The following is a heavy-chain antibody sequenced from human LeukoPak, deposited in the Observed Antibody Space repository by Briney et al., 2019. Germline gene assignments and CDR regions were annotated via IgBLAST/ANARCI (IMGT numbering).Heavy chain of an antibody. CDR3: ARERYYDSSGYFKYFDY. Sequence: SETLSLTCTVSGYSISSGYYWGWIRQPPGKGLEWIGSIYHSGSTYYNPSLKSRVTISVDTSKNQFSLKLSSVTAADTAVYYCARERYYDSSGYFKYFDYWGQGTLVTVSS. CDR2: IYHSGST. D-gene: IGHD3-22*01. V-gene: IGHV4-38-2*02. J-gene: IGHJ4*02. CDR1: GYSISSGYY.